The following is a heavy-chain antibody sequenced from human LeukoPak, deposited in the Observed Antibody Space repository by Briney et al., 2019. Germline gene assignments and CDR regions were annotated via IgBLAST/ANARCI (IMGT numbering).Heavy chain of an antibody. D-gene: IGHD5-24*01. CDR3: ARTSTRDGYRYFDY. CDR2: ISASAGST. J-gene: IGHJ4*02. Sequence: PGGSLRLSCAASGFTFSSCAMSWVRQAPRQGLEWVSTISASAGSTFFADSVKGRFTISRDNSKNTLYLQMNSLRAEDTAVYYCARTSTRDGYRYFDYWGQGTLVTVSS. V-gene: IGHV3-23*01. CDR1: GFTFSSCA.